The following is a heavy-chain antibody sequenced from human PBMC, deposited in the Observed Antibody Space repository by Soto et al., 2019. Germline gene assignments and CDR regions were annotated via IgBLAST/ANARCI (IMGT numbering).Heavy chain of an antibody. V-gene: IGHV3-30-3*01. CDR2: ISYDGSDK. Sequence: QVQLVESGGGVVQPGRSLRLSCAASGFTFSRFAMHWVRQAPGKGLEWVAVISYDGSDKYYADSVKGRFTISRDSSKNTVDLQMNSLRPDDTAVYYCAREGVNDACDYWGQGTLVTVSS. D-gene: IGHD1-1*01. J-gene: IGHJ4*02. CDR1: GFTFSRFA. CDR3: AREGVNDACDY.